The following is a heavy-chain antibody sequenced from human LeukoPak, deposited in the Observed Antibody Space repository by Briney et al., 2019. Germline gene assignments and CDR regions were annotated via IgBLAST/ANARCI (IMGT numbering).Heavy chain of an antibody. J-gene: IGHJ4*02. Sequence: SVKVSCKASGGTFSSYAISWVRQAPGQGLECMGGIIPIFGTANYAQKFQGRVTITADKSTSTAYMELSSLRSEDTAVYYCAKRYYDILTGYYLHFDYWGQGTLVTVSS. CDR2: IIPIFGTA. CDR1: GGTFSSYA. D-gene: IGHD3-9*01. CDR3: AKRYYDILTGYYLHFDY. V-gene: IGHV1-69*06.